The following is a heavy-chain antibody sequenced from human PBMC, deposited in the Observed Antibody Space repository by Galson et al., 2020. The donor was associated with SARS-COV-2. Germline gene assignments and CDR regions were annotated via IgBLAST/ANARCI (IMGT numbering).Heavy chain of an antibody. V-gene: IGHV4-39*07. CDR1: GGSISSSSYY. D-gene: IGHD6-6*01. Sequence: SETLSLTCIVSGGSISSSSYYWGWIRQPPGKGLEWIGSIYYSGSTYYNPSLKSRVTISVDTSKNQFSLKLSSVTAADTAVYYCARVLGSEYYYYGMDVWGQGTTVTVSS. CDR3: ARVLGSEYYYYGMDV. CDR2: IYYSGST. J-gene: IGHJ6*02.